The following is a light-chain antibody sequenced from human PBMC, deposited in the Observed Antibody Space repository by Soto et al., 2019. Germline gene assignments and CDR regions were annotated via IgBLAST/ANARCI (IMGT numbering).Light chain of an antibody. CDR1: SSDVGGYNY. V-gene: IGLV2-14*03. Sequence: QSALTQPDSVSGSPGQSITISCTGTSSDVGGYNYVSWFQHHPGKAPKLIIYDVSNRPSGVSNRFSGSKSGSTASLTISGLQAEDEADYYCNSYTSTSTWVFGGGTKLTVL. CDR2: DVS. CDR3: NSYTSTSTWV. J-gene: IGLJ3*02.